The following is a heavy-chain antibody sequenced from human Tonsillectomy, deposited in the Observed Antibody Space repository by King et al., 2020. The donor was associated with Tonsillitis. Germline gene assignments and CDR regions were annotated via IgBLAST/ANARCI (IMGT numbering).Heavy chain of an antibody. CDR3: ARDLNPIIEGSPYYYYSFDI. CDR2: IKRDGREI. CDR1: GFTFSRSW. D-gene: IGHD2/OR15-2a*01. J-gene: IGHJ3*02. V-gene: IGHV3-7*03. Sequence: VQLVESGGGLVQPGGSLRLSCVASGFTFSRSWMTWVRQAPGKGLEWVANIKRDGREINYLDSVKGRFTISRDNAENSLYLQMSSLRAEDTAVYYCARDLNPIIEGSPYYYYSFDIWGQGTMVTVSS.